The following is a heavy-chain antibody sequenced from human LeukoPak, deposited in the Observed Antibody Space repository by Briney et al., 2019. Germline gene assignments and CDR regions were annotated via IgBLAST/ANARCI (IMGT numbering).Heavy chain of an antibody. Sequence: PGGSLRLSCAASGFTFSSYSMNWVRQAPGKGLEWVSYISSSSSTIYYADSVKGRFTISRDNAENSLYLQMNSLRAEDTAVYYCAREGDSGSYFGYFDYWGQGTLVTVSS. CDR2: ISSSSSTI. V-gene: IGHV3-48*04. CDR1: GFTFSSYS. J-gene: IGHJ4*02. D-gene: IGHD1-26*01. CDR3: AREGDSGSYFGYFDY.